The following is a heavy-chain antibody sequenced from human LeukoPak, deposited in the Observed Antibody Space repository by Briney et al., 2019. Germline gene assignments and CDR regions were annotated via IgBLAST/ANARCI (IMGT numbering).Heavy chain of an antibody. D-gene: IGHD6-19*01. CDR3: ARVPWLVPGGWYYYYMDV. J-gene: IGHJ6*03. CDR1: GYTFTSYG. V-gene: IGHV1-18*01. Sequence: ASVKVSCKASGYTFTSYGISWVRQAPGQGLEWMGWISPYNGNTNYAQKLQGRVTMTTDTSTSTAYMELRSLRSDDTAVYYCARVPWLVPGGWYYYYMDVWGKGTTVTISS. CDR2: ISPYNGNT.